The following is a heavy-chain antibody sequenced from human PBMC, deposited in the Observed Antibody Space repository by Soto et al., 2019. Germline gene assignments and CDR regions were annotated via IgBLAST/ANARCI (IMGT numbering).Heavy chain of an antibody. J-gene: IGHJ4*02. CDR1: GGSISSSHW. Sequence: QVQLQESGPGLVKPSGTLSLSCAVSGGSISSSHWWTWVRQPPGKGLEWIGEIYHSGSTNYNPSPXSRVTISVGTSRNQFSLNLSSGTAADTAVYYCASSGGGEDYWGQGILVTVSS. D-gene: IGHD3-16*01. CDR3: ASSGGGEDY. V-gene: IGHV4-4*02. CDR2: IYHSGST.